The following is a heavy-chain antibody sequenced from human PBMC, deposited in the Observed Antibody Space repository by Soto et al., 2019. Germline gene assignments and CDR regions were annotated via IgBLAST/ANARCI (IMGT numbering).Heavy chain of an antibody. CDR3: ARDSGYEPGLFDY. Sequence: GGSLRLSCAASGFTFSSYGMHWVRQAPGKGLEWVAVIWYDGSNKYYADSVKGRFTISRDNSKNTLYLQMNSLSAEDTAVYYCARDSGYEPGLFDYWGQGTLVTVSS. J-gene: IGHJ4*02. D-gene: IGHD5-12*01. CDR2: IWYDGSNK. CDR1: GFTFSSYG. V-gene: IGHV3-33*01.